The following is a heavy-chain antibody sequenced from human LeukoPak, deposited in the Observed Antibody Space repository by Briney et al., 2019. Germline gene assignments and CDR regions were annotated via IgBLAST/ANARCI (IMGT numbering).Heavy chain of an antibody. Sequence: ASVKVSCKASGYTFTGYYMHWVRQAPGQGLEWMGWTNPNSGGTNYAQRFQGRVTMTRDTSISTAYMELSRLRSDDTAVYYCARVVRGVRGYNWFDPWGQGTLVTVSS. V-gene: IGHV1-2*02. D-gene: IGHD3-10*01. CDR3: ARVVRGVRGYNWFDP. CDR1: GYTFTGYY. CDR2: TNPNSGGT. J-gene: IGHJ5*02.